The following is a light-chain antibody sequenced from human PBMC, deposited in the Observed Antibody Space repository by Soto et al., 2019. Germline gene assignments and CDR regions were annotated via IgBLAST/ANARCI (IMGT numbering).Light chain of an antibody. J-gene: IGKJ5*01. V-gene: IGKV3-11*01. CDR3: QHRSIWPA. CDR2: DAS. Sequence: IVLTQSPATLSLSPGERATLSCRASQSVSSYLAWYQQKPGQAPRLLISDASNRATGIPARFSGSGSGTDFTLTISSLEPEDFAVYYCQHRSIWPAFGQGTRLEIK. CDR1: QSVSSY.